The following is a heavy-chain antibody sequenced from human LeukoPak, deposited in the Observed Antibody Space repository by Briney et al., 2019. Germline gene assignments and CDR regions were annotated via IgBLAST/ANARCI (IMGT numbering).Heavy chain of an antibody. CDR1: GFTFSSYE. D-gene: IGHD3-10*01. J-gene: IGHJ5*02. CDR3: AKGGFGSGSYNWLDR. V-gene: IGHV3-48*03. CDR2: ISSSGSTI. Sequence: GGSLRLSCAASGFTFSSYEMNWVRQAPGKGLEWVSYISSSGSTIYYADSVKDRFTISRDNAKNSLYLQMNSLRAEDTAVYYCAKGGFGSGSYNWLDRWGQGTRVTVSS.